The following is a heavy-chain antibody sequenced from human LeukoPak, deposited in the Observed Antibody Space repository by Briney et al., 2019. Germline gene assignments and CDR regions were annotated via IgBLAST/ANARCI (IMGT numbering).Heavy chain of an antibody. CDR2: IYTSRST. CDR3: ARDLFREGVTIFGVAMDV. D-gene: IGHD3-3*01. Sequence: PSETLSLTCTVSGGSISSYYWSWIRQPAGKGLEWIGRIYTSRSTNYNPSLKSRVTMSVDTSKNQFSLKLSSVTAADTAVYYCARDLFREGVTIFGVAMDVWGQGTTVTVSS. V-gene: IGHV4-4*07. CDR1: GGSISSYY. J-gene: IGHJ6*02.